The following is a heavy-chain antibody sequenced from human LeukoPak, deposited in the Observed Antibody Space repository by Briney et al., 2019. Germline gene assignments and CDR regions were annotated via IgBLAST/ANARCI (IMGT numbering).Heavy chain of an antibody. Sequence: GASVKVSCKASGYTFTGYYIHWARQAPGQGLEWMGWINPNSGASNSAQRFQGRFTLTRDTSISTAYMELSSLRSDDTAVYSCARAEVTTIPNFDYWGQGTLVTVSS. CDR2: INPNSGAS. D-gene: IGHD4-11*01. V-gene: IGHV1-2*02. CDR3: ARAEVTTIPNFDY. CDR1: GYTFTGYY. J-gene: IGHJ4*02.